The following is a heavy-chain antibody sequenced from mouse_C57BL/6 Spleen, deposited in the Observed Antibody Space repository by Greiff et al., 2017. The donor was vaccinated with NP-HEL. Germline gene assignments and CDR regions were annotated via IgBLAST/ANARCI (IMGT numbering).Heavy chain of an antibody. J-gene: IGHJ3*01. CDR2: IYPRDGST. V-gene: IGHV1-85*01. CDR1: GYTFTSYD. Sequence: QVQLQQSGPELVKPGASVKLSCKASGYTFTSYDINWVKQRPGQGLEWIGWIYPRDGSTKYNEKFKGKATLTVDTSSSTAYMELHSLTSEDSAVYYCASPSSYGYPWFAYWGQGTLVTVSA. CDR3: ASPSSYGYPWFAY. D-gene: IGHD2-2*01.